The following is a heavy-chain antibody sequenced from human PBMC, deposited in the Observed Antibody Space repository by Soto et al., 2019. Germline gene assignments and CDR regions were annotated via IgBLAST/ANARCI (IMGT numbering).Heavy chain of an antibody. J-gene: IGHJ6*03. V-gene: IGHV2-26*01. CDR1: GFSLRNARMG. D-gene: IGHD3-22*01. CDR2: ILSSDEK. Sequence: QVTLKESGPVLVKPTETLTLTCTVSGFSLRNARMGVSWIRQPPGKALEWLAHILSSDEKSYNTSLKGRVTLSTYTSKSQVVLTMTYVDPVDTATYFCARMLAVNYYYYYVDVWGEGTTVTVSS. CDR3: ARMLAVNYYYYYVDV.